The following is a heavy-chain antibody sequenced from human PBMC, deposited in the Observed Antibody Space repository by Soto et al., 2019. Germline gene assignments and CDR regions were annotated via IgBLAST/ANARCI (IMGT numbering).Heavy chain of an antibody. CDR2: INHSGST. CDR1: GGSFSGYY. Sequence: PADTVALTCAVYGGSFSGYYWSWIRQAPGKGLEWIGEINHSGSTNYNPSLKSRVTISVDTSKNQFSLKLSSVNAADTAVYYCVREHLIVVVSADIRFEHYGMDFWGQANTVTVSS. J-gene: IGHJ6*02. CDR3: VREHLIVVVSADIRFEHYGMDF. D-gene: IGHD2-2*02. V-gene: IGHV4-34*01.